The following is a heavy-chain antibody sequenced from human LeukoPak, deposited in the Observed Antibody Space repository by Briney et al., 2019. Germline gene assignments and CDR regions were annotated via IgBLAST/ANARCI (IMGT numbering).Heavy chain of an antibody. CDR1: GGTFSSYA. CDR3: ARDDRGGSSVKLWWVNDAFDI. Sequence: GASVKVSCKASGGTFSSYAISWVRQAPGQGLEWMGWISAYNGNTNYAQKLQGRVTMTTDTSTSTAYMELRSLRSDDTAVYYCARDDRGGSSVKLWWVNDAFDIWGQGTMVTVSS. J-gene: IGHJ3*02. D-gene: IGHD5-18*01. V-gene: IGHV1-18*01. CDR2: ISAYNGNT.